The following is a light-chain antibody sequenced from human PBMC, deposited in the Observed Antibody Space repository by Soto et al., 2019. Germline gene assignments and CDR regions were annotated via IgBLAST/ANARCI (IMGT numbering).Light chain of an antibody. CDR3: SSYTSSSTYV. CDR2: DVS. Sequence: QYALTPPASVSGSPGQSITISCTGTRSDVGGYNYVSWYQQHPAKAPKLMIYDVSNRPSGVSNRFSGSKSGNTASLTISGLQAEDEADYYCSSYTSSSTYVFGTGTKVTVL. CDR1: RSDVGGYNY. J-gene: IGLJ1*01. V-gene: IGLV2-14*03.